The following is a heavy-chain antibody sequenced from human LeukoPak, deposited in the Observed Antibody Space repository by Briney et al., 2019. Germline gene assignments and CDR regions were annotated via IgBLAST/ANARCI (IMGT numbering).Heavy chain of an antibody. CDR2: IYNSENS. Sequence: SETLSLTCTVSGGSISGYYWSWIRQPAGRGLEWIGRIYNSENSDYNPSLKSRVTMSVDTSKNQFSLKLSSVTAADTAVYYCARWDCSGGSCQTGFDYWGQGTLVTVSS. D-gene: IGHD2-15*01. CDR1: GGSISGYY. CDR3: ARWDCSGGSCQTGFDY. J-gene: IGHJ4*02. V-gene: IGHV4-4*07.